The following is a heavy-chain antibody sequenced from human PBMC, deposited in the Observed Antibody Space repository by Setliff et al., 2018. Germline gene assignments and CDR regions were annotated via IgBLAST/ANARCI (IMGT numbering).Heavy chain of an antibody. CDR3: ARRNLGGRDCYSSLDY. Sequence: ASVKVSCKASGYTFTSYGISWVRQAPGQGLEWMGWISAYNGNTNYAQRLQGRVTMTTDTSTSTAYMELRSLRSDDTAVYYCARRNLGGRDCYSSLDYWGQGTLVTVS. J-gene: IGHJ4*02. CDR2: ISAYNGNT. V-gene: IGHV1-18*01. D-gene: IGHD2-21*01. CDR1: GYTFTSYG.